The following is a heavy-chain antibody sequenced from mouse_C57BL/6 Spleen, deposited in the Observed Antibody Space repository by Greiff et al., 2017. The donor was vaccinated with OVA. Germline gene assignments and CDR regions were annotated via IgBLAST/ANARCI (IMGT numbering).Heavy chain of an antibody. CDR3: ADNNYGGYFDV. CDR1: GFTFSDYG. V-gene: IGHV5-17*01. J-gene: IGHJ1*03. Sequence: DVMLVESGGGLVKPGGSLKLSCAASGFTFSDYGMHWVRQAPEKGLEWVAYISSGSSTIYYADTVKGRFTISRDNAKNTLFLQMTSLRSEDTAMYYCADNNYGGYFDVWGTGTTVTVSS. D-gene: IGHD2-5*01. CDR2: ISSGSSTI.